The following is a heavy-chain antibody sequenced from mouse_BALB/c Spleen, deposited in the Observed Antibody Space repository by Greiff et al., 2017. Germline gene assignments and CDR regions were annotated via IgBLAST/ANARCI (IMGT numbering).Heavy chain of an antibody. Sequence: EVKLVESGGGLVKPGGSLKLSCAASGFTFSDYYMYWVRQTPEKRLEWVATISDGGSYTYYPDSVKGRFTISRDNAKNNLYLQMSSLKSEDTAMYYCARDRGTATPFAYWGQGTLVTVSA. V-gene: IGHV5-4*02. CDR3: ARDRGTATPFAY. CDR2: ISDGGSYT. J-gene: IGHJ3*01. D-gene: IGHD1-2*01. CDR1: GFTFSDYY.